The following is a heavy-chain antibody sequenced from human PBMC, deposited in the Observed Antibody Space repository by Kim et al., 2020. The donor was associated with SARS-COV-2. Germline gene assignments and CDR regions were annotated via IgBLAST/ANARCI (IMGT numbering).Heavy chain of an antibody. CDR2: ISGSGGST. CDR1: GFTFSSYA. D-gene: IGHD2-2*02. J-gene: IGHJ6*02. CDR3: AKVPSCSSTSCYRHYYYGMDV. Sequence: GGSLRLSCAASGFTFSSYAMSWVRQAPGKGLEWVSAISGSGGSTYYADSVKGRFTISRDNSKNTLYLQMNSLRAEDTAVYYCAKVPSCSSTSCYRHYYYGMDVWGQGTTVTVSS. V-gene: IGHV3-23*01.